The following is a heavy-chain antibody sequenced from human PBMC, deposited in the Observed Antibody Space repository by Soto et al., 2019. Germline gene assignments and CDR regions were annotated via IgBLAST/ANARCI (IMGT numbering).Heavy chain of an antibody. CDR3: ARVGYGDSYNIYYYYYYMDV. CDR1: GGSISSGGYY. D-gene: IGHD4-17*01. Sequence: SETLSLTCTVSGGSISSGGYYWSWIRQHPGKGLEWIGYIYYSGSTYYNPSLKSRVTISVDTSKNQFSLKLSSVTAADTAVYYCARVGYGDSYNIYYYYYYMDVWGQRDHGHRL. V-gene: IGHV4-31*03. J-gene: IGHJ6*03. CDR2: IYYSGST.